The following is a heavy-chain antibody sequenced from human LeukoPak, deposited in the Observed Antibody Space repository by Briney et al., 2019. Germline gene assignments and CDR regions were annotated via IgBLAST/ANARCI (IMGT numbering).Heavy chain of an antibody. D-gene: IGHD3-10*01. CDR2: IYSGGST. Sequence: GGSLRLSCAASGFTVSSNYMSWVRRAPGKGLEWVSVIYSGGSTYYADSVKGRFTISRDNSKNTLYLQMNSLRAEDTAVYYCARGPSMVPNHFDYWGQGTLVTVSS. CDR1: GFTVSSNY. CDR3: ARGPSMVPNHFDY. J-gene: IGHJ4*02. V-gene: IGHV3-53*01.